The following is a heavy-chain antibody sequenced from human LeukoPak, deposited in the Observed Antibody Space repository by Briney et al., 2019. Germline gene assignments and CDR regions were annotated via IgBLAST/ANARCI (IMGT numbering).Heavy chain of an antibody. CDR1: GFTFSDYY. CDR2: INSGDNAI. Sequence: PGGSLRLSCAASGFTFSDYYMTWIRQAPGKGLEWVSYINSGDNAIYYTDSVKGRFTISRDNARKSLYLQMNSLRAEDTAVYYCARRGYKSMAFDIWGQGTMVTVSS. D-gene: IGHD1-14*01. V-gene: IGHV3-11*04. J-gene: IGHJ3*02. CDR3: ARRGYKSMAFDI.